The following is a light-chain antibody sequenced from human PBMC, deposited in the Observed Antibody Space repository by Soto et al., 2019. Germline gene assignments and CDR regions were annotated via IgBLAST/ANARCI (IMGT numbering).Light chain of an antibody. J-gene: IGKJ4*01. V-gene: IGKV1-5*03. Sequence: DIQMTQSPSTLSASVGDRVTIACRASQNIGDWLAWYQQKPGKAPNLLIYKASTLESGVPSRCGGSGSGTEFSLAISSLQPEDFATYYCQQYNDLSTFGGGPKVES. CDR1: QNIGDW. CDR3: QQYNDLST. CDR2: KAS.